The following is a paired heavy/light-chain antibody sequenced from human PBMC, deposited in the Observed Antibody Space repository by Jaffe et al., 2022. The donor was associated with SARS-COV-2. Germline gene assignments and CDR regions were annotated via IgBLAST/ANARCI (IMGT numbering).Light chain of an antibody. Sequence: EIVMTQSPATLSVSPGERATLSCRASQSINSNLGWYQQKPGQAPRLLIFGATNRATGVPATFSGSGSGTEFTLTISSLQSEDFALYYCQQYNSLPLTFGGGTKVEI. CDR1: QSINSN. J-gene: IGKJ4*01. CDR2: GAT. V-gene: IGKV3-15*01. CDR3: QQYNSLPLT.
Heavy chain of an antibody. CDR3: ASHIFGYSARDFPPALDF. D-gene: IGHD3-10*02. V-gene: IGHV5-51*01. CDR1: GYTFFGYW. CDR2: IFPQTSET. J-gene: IGHJ4*02. Sequence: EAQLEQSGAEVKKPGESLKISCKGSGYTFFGYWIGWVRQTPGKGLEWMGIIFPQTSETRYNPSFQGQVLISADKSINTAFLQWNSLRASDTAVYYCASHIFGYSARDFPPALDFWGQGTLVTVSS.